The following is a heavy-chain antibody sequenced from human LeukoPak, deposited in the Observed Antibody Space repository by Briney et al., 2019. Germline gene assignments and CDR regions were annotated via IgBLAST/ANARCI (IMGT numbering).Heavy chain of an antibody. J-gene: IGHJ4*02. V-gene: IGHV4-39*07. CDR3: ARLIAVAGKDY. D-gene: IGHD6-19*01. CDR1: GGSISSGGYY. CDR2: INHSGST. Sequence: NPSETLSLTCTASGGSISSGGYYWSWIRQPPGKGLEWIGEINHSGSTNYNPSLKSRVTISVDTSKNQFSLKLSSVTAADTAVYYCARLIAVAGKDYWGQGTLVTVSS.